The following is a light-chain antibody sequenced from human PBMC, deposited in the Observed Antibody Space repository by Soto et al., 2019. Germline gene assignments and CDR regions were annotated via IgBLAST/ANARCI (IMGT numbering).Light chain of an antibody. Sequence: QSALTQPASVSGSPGQSITISCTGTSSDVGVYNYVSWYQQHPGKAPKLMIYEVSNRPSGVSNRFSGSKSGNTASLTISGLQAEDEADYYCSSYTINSTPYVFGTGTKLTVL. CDR3: SSYTINSTPYV. J-gene: IGLJ1*01. V-gene: IGLV2-14*01. CDR1: SSDVGVYNY. CDR2: EVS.